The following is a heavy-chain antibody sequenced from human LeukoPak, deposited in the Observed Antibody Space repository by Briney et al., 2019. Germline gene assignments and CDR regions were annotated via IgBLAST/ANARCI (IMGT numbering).Heavy chain of an antibody. J-gene: IGHJ5*02. CDR3: AREGATSSGWYNWFDP. D-gene: IGHD6-19*01. CDR2: ISGSGGST. Sequence: GGSLRLSCAASGFTFSSYAMSWVRQAPGKGLEWVSAISGSGGSTYYADSVKGRFTISRDNSKNTLYLQMNSLRAEDTAVYYCAREGATSSGWYNWFDPWGQGTLVTVSS. V-gene: IGHV3-23*01. CDR1: GFTFSSYA.